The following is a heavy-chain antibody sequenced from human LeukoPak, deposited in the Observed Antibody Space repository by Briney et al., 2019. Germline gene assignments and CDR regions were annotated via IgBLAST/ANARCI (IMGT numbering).Heavy chain of an antibody. J-gene: IGHJ4*02. V-gene: IGHV1-69*13. Sequence: ASVKVSCKASGGTFSSYAISWVRRAPGQGLEWMGGIIPIFGTANYAQKFQGRVTITADESTSTAYMELSSLRSEDTAVYYCARDFCSTSCNLGYWGQGTLVTVSS. CDR2: IIPIFGTA. CDR3: ARDFCSTSCNLGY. D-gene: IGHD2-2*01. CDR1: GGTFSSYA.